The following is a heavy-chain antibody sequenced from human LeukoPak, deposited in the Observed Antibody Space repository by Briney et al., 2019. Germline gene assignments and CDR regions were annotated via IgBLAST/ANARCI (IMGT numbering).Heavy chain of an antibody. Sequence: GGSLRLSCAASGFTVSSNYMSWVRQAPGKGLEWVSVIYSGGSTYYADSVKGRFTISRDNSKNTLYLQMSSLRAEDTAVYYCARDLDSGNYFFAYWGQGTPVTVSS. V-gene: IGHV3-66*01. D-gene: IGHD3-3*01. CDR2: IYSGGST. CDR1: GFTVSSNY. CDR3: ARDLDSGNYFFAY. J-gene: IGHJ4*02.